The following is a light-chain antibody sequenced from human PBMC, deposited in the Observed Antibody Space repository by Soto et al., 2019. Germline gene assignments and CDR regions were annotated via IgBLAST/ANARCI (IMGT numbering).Light chain of an antibody. CDR3: PQYNNWPYT. Sequence: EIVMTQSPATLAVSPGERAALTCRASQSVSSNFAWYQQKPGQAPRLLIYGASSRATGTPARFSGSGSGTEFTLTISSLQSEDFAVYYCPQYNNWPYTFGLGTKLEIK. J-gene: IGKJ2*01. V-gene: IGKV3-15*01. CDR2: GAS. CDR1: QSVSSN.